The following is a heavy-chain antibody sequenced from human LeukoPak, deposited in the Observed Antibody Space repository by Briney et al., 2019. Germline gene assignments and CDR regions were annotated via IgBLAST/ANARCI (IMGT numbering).Heavy chain of an antibody. D-gene: IGHD3-10*01. CDR1: GGSISSSSYY. Sequence: TSETLSLTCTVSGGSISSSSYYWGWIRQPPGKGLEWIGSIYYSGSTYYNPSPKSRVTISVDTSKSPFSLKLSSVTAADTAVYYCAGDVTESGLLWFGELSSWFDPWGQGTLVTVSS. CDR3: AGDVTESGLLWFGELSSWFDP. V-gene: IGHV4-39*02. J-gene: IGHJ5*02. CDR2: IYYSGST.